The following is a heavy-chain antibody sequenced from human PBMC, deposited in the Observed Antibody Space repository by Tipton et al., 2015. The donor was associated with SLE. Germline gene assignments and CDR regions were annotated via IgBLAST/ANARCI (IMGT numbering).Heavy chain of an antibody. Sequence: TLSLTCTVSGGSISSGGYYWSWIRQHPGKGLEWIGEINHSGSTNYNPPLKSRVTISVDTSKNQFSLKLSSVTAADTAVYYCARATYYDFWSGYLFDYWGQGTLVTVSS. CDR1: GGSISSGGYY. V-gene: IGHV4-31*03. J-gene: IGHJ4*02. D-gene: IGHD3-3*01. CDR3: ARATYYDFWSGYLFDY. CDR2: INHSGST.